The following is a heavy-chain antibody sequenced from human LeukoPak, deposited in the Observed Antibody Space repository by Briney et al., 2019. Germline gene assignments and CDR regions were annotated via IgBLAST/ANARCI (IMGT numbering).Heavy chain of an antibody. V-gene: IGHV6-1*01. J-gene: IGHJ5*02. CDR2: TYYRSKWYN. D-gene: IGHD4-17*01. Sequence: SQTLSLTCALSGDSVSSNSAAWNWIRQSPSRGLEWLGRTYYRSKWYNDYAVSVKSRITINPDTSKNQSSLQLNSVTPEDTAVYYCARDLPTVTTDRPLFDPWGQGTLVTVSS. CDR3: ARDLPTVTTDRPLFDP. CDR1: GDSVSSNSAA.